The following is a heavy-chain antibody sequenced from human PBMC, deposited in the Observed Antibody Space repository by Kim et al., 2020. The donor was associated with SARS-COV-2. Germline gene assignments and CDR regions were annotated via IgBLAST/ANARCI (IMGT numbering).Heavy chain of an antibody. Sequence: GGSLRLSCAASGFTFIRYAMSWVRQAPGKGLEWVSTISGGGANTHYADSVKGRFTISRDNSENTLYLQMNCLRGEDTALYYCAKDYQGAFGDPLHYWGQGTLVTVSS. V-gene: IGHV3-23*01. CDR2: ISGGGANT. CDR3: AKDYQGAFGDPLHY. CDR1: GFTFIRYA. D-gene: IGHD4-17*01. J-gene: IGHJ4*02.